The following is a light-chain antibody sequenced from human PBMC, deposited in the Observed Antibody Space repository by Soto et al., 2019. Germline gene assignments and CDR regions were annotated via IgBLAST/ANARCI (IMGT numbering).Light chain of an antibody. CDR2: GAS. CDR3: QQYNNWWT. Sequence: EIVMTQSPATLSVSPGERATLSCRASQSVSSNLAWYQQKPGQAPRLLIYGASTRATGIPARFSGSGSGTDCTLTISSLQSEDFPVYYCQQYNNWWTFGQGTKVEIK. J-gene: IGKJ1*01. CDR1: QSVSSN. V-gene: IGKV3-15*01.